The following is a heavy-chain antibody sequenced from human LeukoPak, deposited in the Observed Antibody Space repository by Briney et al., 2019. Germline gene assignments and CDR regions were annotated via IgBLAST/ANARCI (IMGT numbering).Heavy chain of an antibody. CDR3: ARDEPVAAAGWFAFDI. J-gene: IGHJ3*02. CDR1: GFTVSSNY. Sequence: GGSLRLSCAASGFTVSSNYMSWVRQAPGKGLEWVSVLYSGGNAYYADSVKGRFTISRDDSKNTLYLQIDSLRAEDTAVYYCARDEPVAAAGWFAFDIWGQGTMVTVSS. V-gene: IGHV3-53*01. D-gene: IGHD6-13*01. CDR2: LYSGGNA.